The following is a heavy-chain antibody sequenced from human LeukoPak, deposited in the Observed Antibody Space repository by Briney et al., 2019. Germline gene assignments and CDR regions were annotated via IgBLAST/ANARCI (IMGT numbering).Heavy chain of an antibody. CDR1: GFPFSTYA. Sequence: GGSLRLSCAASGFPFSTYAMNWVRQAPGKGLEWVSSIRGSDGSTYYADSVRGRFGIARDNSKNTLYLQMNSLRAEDTAVYYCAKDVYGDYGGLDYWGQGTLVTVSS. CDR3: AKDVYGDYGGLDY. D-gene: IGHD4-17*01. J-gene: IGHJ4*02. CDR2: IRGSDGST. V-gene: IGHV3-23*01.